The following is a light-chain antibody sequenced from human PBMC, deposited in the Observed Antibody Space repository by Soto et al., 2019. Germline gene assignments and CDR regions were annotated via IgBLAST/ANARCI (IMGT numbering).Light chain of an antibody. Sequence: DIQMTQSPSSVSASVGDRITITCRASQDITKFLAWYQQTPGKAPKLLIRGASTFHSGVPSRFSGSGSGTNFSLTISSLQPEDFATYYCQQASGFPRTFGQGTKVDIK. J-gene: IGKJ1*01. CDR2: GAS. V-gene: IGKV1-12*01. CDR3: QQASGFPRT. CDR1: QDITKF.